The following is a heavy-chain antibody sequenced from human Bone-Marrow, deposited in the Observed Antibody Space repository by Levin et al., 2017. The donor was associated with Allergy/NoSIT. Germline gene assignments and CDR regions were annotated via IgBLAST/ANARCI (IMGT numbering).Heavy chain of an antibody. D-gene: IGHD3-10*01. CDR2: IKSKTDGGTT. CDR1: GFTFSNAW. J-gene: IGHJ4*02. Sequence: GGSLRLSCAASGFTFSNAWMSWVRQAPGKGLEWVGRIKSKTDGGTTDYAAPVKGRFTISRDDSKNTLYLQMNSLKTEDTAVYYCTTLAEWFGELIDYWGQGTLVTVSS. V-gene: IGHV3-15*01. CDR3: TTLAEWFGELIDY.